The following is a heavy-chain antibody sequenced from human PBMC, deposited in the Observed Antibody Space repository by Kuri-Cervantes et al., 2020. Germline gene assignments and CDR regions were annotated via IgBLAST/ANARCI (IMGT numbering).Heavy chain of an antibody. CDR1: GGSFSDYY. V-gene: IGHV4-34*01. CDR3: ARGEMKGIAKTFDY. D-gene: IGHD6-13*01. Sequence: SETLSLTCAVYGGSFSDYYWSWIRQPSGKGLEWIGEINHSGSTNYNPSLKSRVTISVDTSKNQFSLKLSSVTAADTAVYYCARGEMKGIAKTFDYWGQGTLVTVSS. J-gene: IGHJ4*02. CDR2: INHSGST.